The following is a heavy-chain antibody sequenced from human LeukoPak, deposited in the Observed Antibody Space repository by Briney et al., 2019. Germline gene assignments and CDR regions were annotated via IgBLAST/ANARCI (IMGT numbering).Heavy chain of an antibody. CDR3: ARDRASRASYYGMDV. D-gene: IGHD5-24*01. CDR1: GFTFNTYA. J-gene: IGHJ6*04. CDR2: ISYDGSNK. Sequence: GGSLRLSCAASGFTFNTYAIHWVRQAPGKGLEWLALISYDGSNKYYADSVKGRFTISRDNSRNTLYPQMNSLRAEDTAVYYCARDRASRASYYGMDVWGKGTTVTVSS. V-gene: IGHV3-30*04.